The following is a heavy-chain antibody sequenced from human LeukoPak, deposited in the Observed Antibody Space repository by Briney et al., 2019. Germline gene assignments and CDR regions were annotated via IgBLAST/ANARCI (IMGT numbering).Heavy chain of an antibody. Sequence: PGGSLRLSCAASGFTFSSYDMHWVRHATGKGLEWVSAIGTAGDTYYPGSVKGRFTISRENAKNSLYLQMNSLRAGDTAVYYCARGPAENWYFDLWGRGTLVTVSS. J-gene: IGHJ2*01. CDR3: ARGPAENWYFDL. CDR2: IGTAGDT. V-gene: IGHV3-13*01. CDR1: GFTFSSYD.